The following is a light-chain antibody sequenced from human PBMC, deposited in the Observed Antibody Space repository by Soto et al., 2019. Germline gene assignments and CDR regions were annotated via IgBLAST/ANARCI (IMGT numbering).Light chain of an antibody. J-gene: IGKJ4*01. CDR2: FGS. CDR3: MQALPTPLT. V-gene: IGKV2-28*01. Sequence: DIVMTQSPLSLPVTPGEPASISCRSSASLLHSNGYNCLDWYVQKPGQSPQLLIDFGSYRASGVPGRFTGSGSGTDFPLKISRVEAEYVGVYYCMQALPTPLTFGGGTKVEIK. CDR1: ASLLHSNGYNC.